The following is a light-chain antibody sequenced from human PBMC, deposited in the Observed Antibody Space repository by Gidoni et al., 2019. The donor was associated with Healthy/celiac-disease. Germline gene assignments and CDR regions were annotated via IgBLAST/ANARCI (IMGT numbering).Light chain of an antibody. J-gene: IGLJ1*01. V-gene: IGLV3-21*04. CDR2: YDS. Sequence: SYVLTQPPSVSVAPGKTARITWWGNNIGSKSVHWYQQKQGQAPVLVIYYDSDRPSGIPERFSGSNSGNTATLTISRVEAGDEADYYCQVWDSSSDHLVFGTGTKVTVL. CDR3: QVWDSSSDHLV. CDR1: NIGSKS.